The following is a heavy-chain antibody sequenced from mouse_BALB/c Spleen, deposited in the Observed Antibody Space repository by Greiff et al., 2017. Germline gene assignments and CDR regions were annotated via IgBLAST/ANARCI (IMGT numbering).Heavy chain of an antibody. D-gene: IGHD2-14*01. Sequence: EVQGVESGGGLVKPGGSLKLSCAASGFAFSSYDMSWVRQTPEKRLEWVAYISSGGGSTYYPDTVKGRFTISRDNAKNTLYLQMSSLKSEDTAMYYCARHSTIYYRYDWFAYWGQGTLVTVSA. CDR1: GFAFSSYD. CDR3: ARHSTIYYRYDWFAY. V-gene: IGHV5-12-1*01. J-gene: IGHJ3*01. CDR2: ISSGGGST.